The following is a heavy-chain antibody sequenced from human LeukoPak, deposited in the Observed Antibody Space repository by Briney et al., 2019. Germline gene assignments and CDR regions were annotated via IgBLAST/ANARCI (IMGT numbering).Heavy chain of an antibody. CDR3: AREITVFGVAKFDP. CDR1: GLTFSSYW. Sequence: GGSLRLSCAASGLTFSSYWMSWVRQAPGKGLEWVSNIKQDGSDKYYVGSLKGRFTISRDNAKNSLYLQMNSLRAEDTAVYYCAREITVFGVAKFDPWGQGTLVTVSS. D-gene: IGHD3-3*01. CDR2: IKQDGSDK. J-gene: IGHJ5*02. V-gene: IGHV3-7*01.